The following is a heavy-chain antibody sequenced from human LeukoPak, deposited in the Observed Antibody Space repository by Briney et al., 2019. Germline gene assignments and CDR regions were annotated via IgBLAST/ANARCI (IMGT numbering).Heavy chain of an antibody. D-gene: IGHD4-17*01. V-gene: IGHV3-30*18. CDR1: GFTFSSYG. CDR2: ISYDGSNK. CDR3: AKDYRYGDSPVTGIDY. Sequence: GRSLRLSCAASGFTFSSYGMHWARQAPGKGLEWVAVISYDGSNKYYADSVKGRFTISRDNSKNTLYLQMNSLRAEDTAVYYCAKDYRYGDSPVTGIDYWGQGTLVTVSS. J-gene: IGHJ4*02.